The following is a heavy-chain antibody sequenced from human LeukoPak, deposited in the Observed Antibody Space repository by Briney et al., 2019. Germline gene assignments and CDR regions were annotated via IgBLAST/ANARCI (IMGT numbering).Heavy chain of an antibody. CDR1: GFTFGDYA. CDR3: TRDGDIVGATEYYFDY. CDR2: IRSKAYGGTT. J-gene: IGHJ4*02. Sequence: GRSLRLSCTASGFTFGDYAMSWVRQAPGKGLEWVGFIRSKAYGGTTEYAASVKGRFTISRDDSKSIAYLQMNSLKTEDTAVYYCTRDGDIVGATEYYFDYWGQGTLVTVSS. V-gene: IGHV3-49*04. D-gene: IGHD1-26*01.